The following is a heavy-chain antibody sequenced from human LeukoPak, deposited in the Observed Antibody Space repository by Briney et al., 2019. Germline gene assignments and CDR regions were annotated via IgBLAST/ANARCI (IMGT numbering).Heavy chain of an antibody. D-gene: IGHD2-8*01. J-gene: IGHJ4*03. Sequence: GGSLRLSCTASGFAFNEYTMHWVRQRPGKGPEWVSFISWDGRTIYYADFVEGRFIISRDNSKTSLYLQMNSLTTEDTAFYFCAKDRLPSGVSVFEHWGHGTLVTVSS. CDR3: AKDRLPSGVSVFEH. CDR2: ISWDGRTI. V-gene: IGHV3-43*01. CDR1: GFAFNEYT.